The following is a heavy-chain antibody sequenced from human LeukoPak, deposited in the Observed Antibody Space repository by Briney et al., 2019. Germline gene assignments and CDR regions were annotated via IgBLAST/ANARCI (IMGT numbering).Heavy chain of an antibody. CDR2: INPNSGGT. CDR3: ARVEYCTKGVCINFDL. D-gene: IGHD2-8*01. Sequence: ASVKVSCKASGYTFTGPYIHWMRQAPGQGLEWMAWINPNSGGTKYAQKFQGRVTVTRDTSTGTAYMELSGLRADDTATYYCARVEYCTKGVCINFDLWGQGTLVAVSS. CDR1: GYTFTGPY. V-gene: IGHV1-2*02. J-gene: IGHJ4*02.